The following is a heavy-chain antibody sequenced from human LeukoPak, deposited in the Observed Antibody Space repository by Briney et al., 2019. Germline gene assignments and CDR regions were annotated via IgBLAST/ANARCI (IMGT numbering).Heavy chain of an antibody. CDR1: GFTFSSYS. CDR2: ISGSGGST. V-gene: IGHV3-23*01. D-gene: IGHD2-8*01. CDR3: AKSTGILYVGTHYFDY. Sequence: PGGSLRLTCAASGFTFSSYSMNWVRHAPGKGLEWVSAISGSGGSTYYADSVKGRFTISRDNSKNTLYLQMNSLRAEDTAVYYCAKSTGILYVGTHYFDYWGQGTLVTVSS. J-gene: IGHJ4*02.